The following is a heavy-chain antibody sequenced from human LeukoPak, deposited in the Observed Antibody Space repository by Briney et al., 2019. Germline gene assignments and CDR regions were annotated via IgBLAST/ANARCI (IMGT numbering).Heavy chain of an antibody. D-gene: IGHD4-17*01. CDR2: IYYSGST. CDR1: GGSISSYY. CDR3: ARLGLYGDYPYYYYYYMDV. Sequence: SETLSLTCTVSGGSISSYYWSWIRQPPGMGLEWIGYIYYSGSTNYNPSLKSRVTISVDTSKNQFSLKLSSVTAADTAVYYCARLGLYGDYPYYYYYYMDVWGKGTTVTVSS. J-gene: IGHJ6*03. V-gene: IGHV4-59*01.